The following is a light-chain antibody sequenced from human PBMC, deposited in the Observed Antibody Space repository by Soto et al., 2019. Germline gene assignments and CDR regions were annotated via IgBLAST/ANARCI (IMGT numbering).Light chain of an antibody. CDR1: SIDIGRYKY. Sequence: QSVLTQPASVSGSPGQSITISCTGSSIDIGRYKYVSWYQQHPDKAPRLIIYEVTNRPSGVSSRFSGSKSHNTASLTISGLQAEDEADYYCSSYTDDTTYVFGTGTKVTVL. CDR3: SSYTDDTTYV. V-gene: IGLV2-14*01. CDR2: EVT. J-gene: IGLJ1*01.